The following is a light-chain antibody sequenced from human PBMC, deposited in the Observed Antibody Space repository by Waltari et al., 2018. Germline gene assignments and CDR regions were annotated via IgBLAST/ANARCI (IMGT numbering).Light chain of an antibody. Sequence: IVLTPSPGPLSLSPGARATVSCRASQSVSRALAWYQQKPGQAPRLLIYGASTRATGIPDRFSGSGSGTDFSLTISRLEPDDFAVYYCQHYLRLPVTFGQGTTVEI. V-gene: IGKV3-20*01. CDR1: QSVSRA. CDR2: GAS. J-gene: IGKJ1*01. CDR3: QHYLRLPVT.